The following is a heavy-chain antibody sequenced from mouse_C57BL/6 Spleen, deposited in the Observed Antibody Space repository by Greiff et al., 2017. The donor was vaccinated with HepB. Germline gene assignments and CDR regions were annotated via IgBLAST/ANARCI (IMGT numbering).Heavy chain of an antibody. Sequence: EVKVEESGPGLVKPSQSLSLTCSVTGYSITSGYYWNWIRQFPGNKLEWMGYISYDGSNNYNPSLKNRISITRDTSKNQFFLKLNSVTTEDTATYYCARSDYGPYFDYWGQGTTLTVSS. V-gene: IGHV3-6*01. D-gene: IGHD1-1*02. CDR2: ISYDGSN. CDR1: GYSITSGYY. J-gene: IGHJ2*01. CDR3: ARSDYGPYFDY.